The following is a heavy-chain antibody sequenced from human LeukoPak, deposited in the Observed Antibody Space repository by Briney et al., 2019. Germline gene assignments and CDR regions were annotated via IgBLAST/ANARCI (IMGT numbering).Heavy chain of an antibody. V-gene: IGHV3-7*01. J-gene: IGHJ6*04. CDR1: GFPFSIYW. D-gene: IGHD3-10*02. Sequence: PGGSLRLSCAASGFPFSIYWMSWVRQAPGKGLEWVANIKVDGSEEYYLDSVEGRFTISRDNTENSLYLQMNSLRAEDTAVYYCAELGITMIGGVWGKGTTVTISS. CDR2: IKVDGSEE. CDR3: AELGITMIGGV.